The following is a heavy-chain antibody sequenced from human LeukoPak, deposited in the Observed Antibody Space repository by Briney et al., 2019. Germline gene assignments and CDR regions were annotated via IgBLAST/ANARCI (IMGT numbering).Heavy chain of an antibody. Sequence: GGSLRLSCAASGFTFSSYAMSWVRQAPGKGLEWVANIKEDGSEKYYVDSVKGRFTISRDNAKNSLFLQMNSLRAEDTAVYYCANLRLLGFDSWGQGTLVSVPS. CDR3: ANLRLLGFDS. CDR2: IKEDGSEK. J-gene: IGHJ4*02. CDR1: GFTFSSYA. V-gene: IGHV3-7*01. D-gene: IGHD2-21*02.